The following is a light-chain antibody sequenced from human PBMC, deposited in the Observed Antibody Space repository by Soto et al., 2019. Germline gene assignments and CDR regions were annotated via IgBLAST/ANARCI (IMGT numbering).Light chain of an antibody. Sequence: QSVLTQSSSASASLGSSVKVTCTLSSGHSSYIIAWHQQQPGKAPRYLMKLEGSGSYNKGSGVPDRFSGSSSGADRYLTISNLHFDDEADYYCETWDSNSHVFGTGTQLTVL. CDR1: SGHSSYI. CDR3: ETWDSNSHV. V-gene: IGLV4-60*02. CDR2: LEGSGSY. J-gene: IGLJ1*01.